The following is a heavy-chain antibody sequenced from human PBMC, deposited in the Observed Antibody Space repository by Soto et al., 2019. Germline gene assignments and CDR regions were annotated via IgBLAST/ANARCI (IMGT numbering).Heavy chain of an antibody. CDR2: ISYDGSNK. D-gene: IGHD3-3*01. V-gene: IGHV3-30*18. CDR1: GFTFSSYG. Sequence: PGGSLRLSCAASGFTFSSYGMHWVRQAPGKGLEWVAVISYDGSNKYYADSVKGRFTISRDNSKNTLYLQMNSLRAEDTAVYYCAKVRYYDFWSGYYTDYYYYGMDVWGQGTTVTVSS. J-gene: IGHJ6*02. CDR3: AKVRYYDFWSGYYTDYYYYGMDV.